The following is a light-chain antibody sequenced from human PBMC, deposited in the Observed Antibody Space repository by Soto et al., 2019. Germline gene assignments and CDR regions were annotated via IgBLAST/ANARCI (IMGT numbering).Light chain of an antibody. CDR2: DVS. CDR3: HQRSNWPRT. Sequence: EIVLTQSPATLSLSPGQRATLSCRASQSVSSYLAWYQQKPGQAPRLLIYDVSKRATGIPGRFSGSGSGTDFTLTISSLEPEDFAVYYCHQRSNWPRTFGQGTKVEIK. J-gene: IGKJ1*01. CDR1: QSVSSY. V-gene: IGKV3-11*01.